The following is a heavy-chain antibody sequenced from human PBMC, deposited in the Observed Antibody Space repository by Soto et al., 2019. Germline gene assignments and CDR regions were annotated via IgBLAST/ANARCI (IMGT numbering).Heavy chain of an antibody. D-gene: IGHD6-13*01. CDR2: ISAYNGNI. V-gene: IGHV1-18*01. J-gene: IGHJ4*02. CDR1: GYTFTSYG. Sequence: QVQLVQSGAEVKKPGASVKVSCKASGYTFTSYGITWVRQAPGQGLEWMGWISAYNGNINYAEKLQGRVNMTTDTSTSIAYMALRSLRSDDTAVYYCARDAPTIAAQDDYWGQGTLVTVSS. CDR3: ARDAPTIAAQDDY.